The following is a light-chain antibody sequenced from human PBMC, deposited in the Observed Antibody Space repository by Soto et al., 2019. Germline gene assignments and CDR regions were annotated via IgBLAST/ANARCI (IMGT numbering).Light chain of an antibody. CDR1: SSDVGRYNR. Sequence: QSALTQPASVSGSPGQSITISCTGTSSDVGRYNRVSWYQQPPGTAPKLMIYEVSNRPSGVPDRFSGSKSGNTASLTISGLQAEDEADYYCCSYAGSHTWVFGTGTKLTVL. CDR3: CSYAGSHTWV. V-gene: IGLV2-18*02. CDR2: EVS. J-gene: IGLJ1*01.